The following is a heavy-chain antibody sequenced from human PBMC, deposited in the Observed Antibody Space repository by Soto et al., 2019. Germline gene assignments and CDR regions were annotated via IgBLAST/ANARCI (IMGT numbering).Heavy chain of an antibody. V-gene: IGHV4-30-4*01. CDR2: IYYSGST. CDR3: ARASYCSGGSCDSLNY. J-gene: IGHJ4*02. CDR1: GGSISSGDYY. Sequence: QVQLQESGPGLVKPSQTLSLTCTVSGGSISSGDYYWSWIRQPPGKGLEWIGYIYYSGSTYYNPSLQPRVTLSXXAXKXXFSLKLSSVTAADTAVYYCARASYCSGGSCDSLNYWGQGTLVTVSS. D-gene: IGHD2-15*01.